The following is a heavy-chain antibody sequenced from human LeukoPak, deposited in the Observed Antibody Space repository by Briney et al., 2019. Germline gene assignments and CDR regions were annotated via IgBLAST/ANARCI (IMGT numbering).Heavy chain of an antibody. CDR1: GFTFSSYG. V-gene: IGHV3-30*18. D-gene: IGHD6-19*01. Sequence: GGSLRLSCAASGFTFSSYGIHWVRQAPGKGLEWVAVISYDRSNKDGVDSVKGRFTISRDNSKNTLYLQMNSLRDEDTAVYYCAKDRGEQWLVTSFDYWGQGTLVTVSS. CDR3: AKDRGEQWLVTSFDY. CDR2: ISYDRSNK. J-gene: IGHJ4*02.